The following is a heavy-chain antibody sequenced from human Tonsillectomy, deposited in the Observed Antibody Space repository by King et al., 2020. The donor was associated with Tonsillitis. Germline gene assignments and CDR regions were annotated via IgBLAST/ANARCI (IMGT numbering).Heavy chain of an antibody. CDR1: GFSSSNYW. J-gene: IGHJ3*02. CDR2: INRDGSEK. CDR3: ARGNDFGYSGVTDAFDI. Sequence: VQLVESGGGLVKPGGSLRLSCAVSGFSSSNYWMNWVRQAPGKGLEWVADINRDGSEKYYVDSVKGRFTISRDNAKNSLSLQMNSLRAEDTAIYYCARGNDFGYSGVTDAFDIWGQGTMVTISS. D-gene: IGHD4-17*01. V-gene: IGHV3-7*01.